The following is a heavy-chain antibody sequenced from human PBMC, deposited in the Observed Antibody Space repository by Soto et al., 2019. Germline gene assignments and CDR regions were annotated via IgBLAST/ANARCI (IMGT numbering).Heavy chain of an antibody. J-gene: IGHJ4*02. CDR1: TDSSSFTNSY. V-gene: IGHV4-39*01. Sequence: PSETLSLTCTVSTDSSSFTNSYWGWIRQPPGKGLQWIGSSSYNGGTFYNPSLKGRVVISFDTSKKQSSLQVTSVTAADTAVYLCGRHRIEVVWRGFDFWGQGSPVTVSS. CDR2: SSYNGGT. D-gene: IGHD3-10*01. CDR3: GRHRIEVVWRGFDF.